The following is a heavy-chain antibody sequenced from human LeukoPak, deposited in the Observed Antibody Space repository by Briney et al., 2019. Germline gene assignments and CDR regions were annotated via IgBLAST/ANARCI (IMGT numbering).Heavy chain of an antibody. D-gene: IGHD6-25*01. Sequence: GGSLKLSGAAPGFTFSRYWMHWVRQAPGKGLVWVSRISSDGSNTNYADSVKGRFTISRDNAKNTLYLQMNSLRVEDTAVYYCARANIAAANYPFDYWGQGTLVTVSS. V-gene: IGHV3-74*01. J-gene: IGHJ4*02. CDR3: ARANIAAANYPFDY. CDR2: ISSDGSNT. CDR1: GFTFSRYW.